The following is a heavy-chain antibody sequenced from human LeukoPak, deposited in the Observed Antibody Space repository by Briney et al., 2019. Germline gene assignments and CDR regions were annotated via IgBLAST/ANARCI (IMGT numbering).Heavy chain of an antibody. V-gene: IGHV1-2*02. CDR3: ARDLAPTSYYYGGNNWFDP. CDR2: INPNSGGT. Sequence: ASVKVSCKASGYTLTGYYIHWVRQAPGQGLEWMGWINPNSGGTNYAQKFQGRVTMTRDTSISTAYMELSRLRSDDTAVYYCARDLAPTSYYYGGNNWFDPWGQGTLVTVSS. CDR1: GYTLTGYY. J-gene: IGHJ5*02. D-gene: IGHD3-10*01.